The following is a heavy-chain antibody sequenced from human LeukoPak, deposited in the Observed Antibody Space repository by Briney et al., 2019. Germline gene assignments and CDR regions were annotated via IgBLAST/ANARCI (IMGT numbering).Heavy chain of an antibody. CDR3: ARGYSGSSYYFDY. J-gene: IGHJ4*02. Sequence: ASVKVSCKASGYTFTGYYMHWVRQAPGQGLEWMGWINPNSGGTNYAQKFQGRVTMTRDTSISTAYMELSRLRSDDTAVYYCARGYSGSSYYFDYWGQGTLVTVSS. D-gene: IGHD6-13*01. CDR2: INPNSGGT. V-gene: IGHV1-2*02. CDR1: GYTFTGYY.